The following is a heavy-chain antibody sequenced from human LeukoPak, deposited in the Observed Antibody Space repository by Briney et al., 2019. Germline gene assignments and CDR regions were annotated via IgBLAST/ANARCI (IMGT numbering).Heavy chain of an antibody. Sequence: PSETLSLTCTVSGGSISSSDYYWGWIRQPPGKGLEWIGSVYYSGSTFYNPSLKSRVTISGDTSKNHFSLKLSSVTAADTAVYYCARQGVSSGFYALFPDYWGQGTLVTVSS. J-gene: IGHJ4*02. V-gene: IGHV4-39*01. CDR1: GGSISSSDYY. CDR2: VYYSGST. D-gene: IGHD3-22*01. CDR3: ARQGVSSGFYALFPDY.